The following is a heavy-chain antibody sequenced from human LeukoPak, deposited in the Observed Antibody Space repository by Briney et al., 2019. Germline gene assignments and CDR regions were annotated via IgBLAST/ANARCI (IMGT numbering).Heavy chain of an antibody. CDR3: ASGPTYLWSGYYLDY. D-gene: IGHD3-3*01. V-gene: IGHV3-11*04. CDR2: ISSSGSTI. Sequence: PGGSLRLSCAASGFTFSDYYMSWIRQAPGKGLEWVSYISSSGSTIYYADSVKGRFTISRDNAKNSLYLQMNSLRAEDTAVYYCASGPTYLWSGYYLDYWGQGTLVTVSS. CDR1: GFTFSDYY. J-gene: IGHJ4*02.